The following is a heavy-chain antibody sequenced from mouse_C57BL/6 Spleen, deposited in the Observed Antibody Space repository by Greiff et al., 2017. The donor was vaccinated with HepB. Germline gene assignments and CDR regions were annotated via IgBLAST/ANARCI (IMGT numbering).Heavy chain of an antibody. CDR3: ARVKTGWYFDV. J-gene: IGHJ1*03. CDR1: GYSITSGYY. V-gene: IGHV3-6*01. CDR2: ISYDGSN. D-gene: IGHD4-1*01. Sequence: ESGPGLVKPSQSLSLTCSVTGYSITSGYYWNWIRQFPGNKLEWMGYISYDGSNNYNPSLKNRISITRDTSKNQFFLKLNSVTTEDTATYYCARVKTGWYFDVWGTGTTVTVSS.